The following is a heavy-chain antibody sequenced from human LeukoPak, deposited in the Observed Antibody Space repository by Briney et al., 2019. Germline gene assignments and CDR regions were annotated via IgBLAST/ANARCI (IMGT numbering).Heavy chain of an antibody. V-gene: IGHV3-48*03. J-gene: IGHJ4*02. CDR3: ARDLSGRGSLFDY. CDR1: GFTFSSYE. Sequence: GGSLRLSCAASGFTFSSYEMNWVRQAPGKGLEWVSYISSSGSTIYYADSVKGRFTISRDNAKNSLYPQMNSLRAEDTAVYYCARDLSGRGSLFDYWGQGTLVTVSS. CDR2: ISSSGSTI. D-gene: IGHD1-26*01.